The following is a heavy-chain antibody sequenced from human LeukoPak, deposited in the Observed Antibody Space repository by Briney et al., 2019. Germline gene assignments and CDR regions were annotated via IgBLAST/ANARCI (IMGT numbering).Heavy chain of an antibody. J-gene: IGHJ6*02. CDR3: ARGSVVPAARTYYGMDV. Sequence: ASVKVSCKASGYTFTSYGISWVRQAPGQGLEWMGWISAYNGNTKYAQKLQGRVTMTTDTSTSTAYMELRSLRSDDTAVYYCARGSVVPAARTYYGMDVWGQGTTVTVSS. CDR1: GYTFTSYG. V-gene: IGHV1-18*01. CDR2: ISAYNGNT. D-gene: IGHD2-2*01.